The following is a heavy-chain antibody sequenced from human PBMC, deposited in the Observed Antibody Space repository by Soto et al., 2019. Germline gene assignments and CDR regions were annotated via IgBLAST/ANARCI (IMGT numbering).Heavy chain of an antibody. D-gene: IGHD6-19*01. CDR2: IYPGDSDT. CDR1: GYSFTSYW. J-gene: IGHJ3*02. CDR3: ARSYLSSGWYDAFDI. V-gene: IGHV5-51*01. Sequence: GESLKISCKGSGYSFTSYWIGWVRQMPGKGLEWMGIIYPGDSDTRYSPSFQGQVTISADKSISTAYLQWSSLKASDTAMYYCARSYLSSGWYDAFDIWGQGTMVTVSS.